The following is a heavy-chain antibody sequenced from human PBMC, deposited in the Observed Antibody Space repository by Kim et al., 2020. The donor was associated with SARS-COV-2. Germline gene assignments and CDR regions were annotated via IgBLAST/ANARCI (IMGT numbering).Heavy chain of an antibody. J-gene: IGHJ4*02. CDR1: GGSISSGGYY. CDR3: RVVDTAPGHPFDY. V-gene: IGHV4-31*03. Sequence: SETLSLTCTVSGGSISSGGYYWSWIRQHPGKGLEWIGYIYYSGSTYYNPSLKSRVTISVDTSKNQFSLKLSSVTAADTAVYYCRVVDTAPGHPFDYWGQGTLVTVSS. D-gene: IGHD5-18*01. CDR2: IYYSGST.